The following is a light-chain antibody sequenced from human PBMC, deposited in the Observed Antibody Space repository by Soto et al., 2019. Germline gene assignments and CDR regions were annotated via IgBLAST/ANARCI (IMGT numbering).Light chain of an antibody. V-gene: IGKV1-39*01. CDR1: QGVSAY. J-gene: IGKJ2*01. CDR3: QQSYRNPHT. CDR2: SAY. Sequence: DSQMTQSPSSLSASVGDRGTITCRASQGVSAYLLWYQQRQGRAPTLLIYSAYNLLSGVPSRFSGSASGTNFTLTISSLQPEDFSTYYCQQSYRNPHTFGPGTKLYTK.